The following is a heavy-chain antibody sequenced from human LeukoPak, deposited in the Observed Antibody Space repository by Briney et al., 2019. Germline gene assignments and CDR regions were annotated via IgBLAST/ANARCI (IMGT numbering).Heavy chain of an antibody. CDR2: INHSGST. Sequence: SETLSLTCAVYGGSFSGYYWSWIRQPPGKGLEWIGEINHSGSTNYNPSLKSRVTISVDTSKNQFSLKLSSVTAADTAVYYCARGNYDILTGFRDYWGQGTLVTVSS. J-gene: IGHJ4*02. D-gene: IGHD3-9*01. CDR1: GGSFSGYY. V-gene: IGHV4-34*01. CDR3: ARGNYDILTGFRDY.